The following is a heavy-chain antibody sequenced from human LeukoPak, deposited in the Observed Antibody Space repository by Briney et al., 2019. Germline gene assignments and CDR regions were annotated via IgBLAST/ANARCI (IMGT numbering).Heavy chain of an antibody. CDR3: ARRRDYGGKYFDY. D-gene: IGHD4-23*01. J-gene: IGHJ4*02. Sequence: MPSETLSLTCAVYGGSFSGYYWSWIRQPPGKGLEWIGEINHSGSTNYNPSLKSRVTISVDTSKNQFSLKLSSVTAADTAVYYCARRRDYGGKYFDYWGQGTLVTVSS. CDR2: INHSGST. V-gene: IGHV4-34*01. CDR1: GGSFSGYY.